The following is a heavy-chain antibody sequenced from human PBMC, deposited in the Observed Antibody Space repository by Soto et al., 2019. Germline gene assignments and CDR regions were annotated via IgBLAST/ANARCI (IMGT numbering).Heavy chain of an antibody. J-gene: IGHJ5*02. V-gene: IGHV4-4*07. Sequence: PSETLSLTCTVSGGSISGYHWSWMRQPAGKGLEWIGRIYTSGSTNYNPSLKSRLTMSVDTSKNQFSQELSSVTAADTAVYYCARGKTLGSGSYFQQSWFDPWGQGTRVTVSS. CDR2: IYTSGST. CDR1: GGSISGYH. D-gene: IGHD3-10*01. CDR3: ARGKTLGSGSYFQQSWFDP.